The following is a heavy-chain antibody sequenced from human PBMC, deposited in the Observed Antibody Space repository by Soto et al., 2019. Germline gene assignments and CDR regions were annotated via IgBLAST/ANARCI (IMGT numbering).Heavy chain of an antibody. D-gene: IGHD6-19*01. CDR1: GFTFSSYW. CDR2: IKQDGSEK. J-gene: IGHJ4*02. CDR3: ARESLYYVAGNDY. V-gene: IGHV3-7*05. Sequence: GGSLRLSCAASGFTFSSYWMSWVRQAPGKGLEWVANIKQDGSEKYYVDSVKGRFTISRDNAKNSLYLQMNSLRAEDTAVYYCARESLYYVAGNDYWGQGTLVTVSS.